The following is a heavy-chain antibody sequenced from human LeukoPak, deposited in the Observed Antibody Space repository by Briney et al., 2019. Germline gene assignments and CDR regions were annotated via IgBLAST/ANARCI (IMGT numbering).Heavy chain of an antibody. J-gene: IGHJ6*02. D-gene: IGHD2-2*01. CDR3: AKDRSVVPAAYYYYGMDV. CDR2: IXXSGGST. CDR1: GXXXSSYA. V-gene: IGHV3-23*01. Sequence: PGGSLRLSCAASGXXXSSYAXSWVRQAXXXXXXXXXXIXXSGGSTYYADSVKGRFTISRDNSKNTLYLQMNSLRAEDTAVYYCAKDRSVVPAAYYYYGMDVWGQGTTVTVSS.